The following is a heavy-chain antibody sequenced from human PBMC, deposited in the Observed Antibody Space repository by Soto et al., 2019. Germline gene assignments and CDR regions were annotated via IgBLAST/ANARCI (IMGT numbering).Heavy chain of an antibody. D-gene: IGHD6-6*01. V-gene: IGHV4-34*01. CDR2: INHSGST. CDR1: GGSFSGYY. J-gene: IGHJ4*02. CDR3: ARGRDGIRSSSCDFDY. Sequence: SETLSLTCAVYGGSFSGYYWSWIRQPPGKGLEWIGEINHSGSTNYNPSLKSRVTIPVDTSKNQFSLKLSSVTAADTAVYYCARGRDGIRSSSCDFDYWGQGTLVTVSS.